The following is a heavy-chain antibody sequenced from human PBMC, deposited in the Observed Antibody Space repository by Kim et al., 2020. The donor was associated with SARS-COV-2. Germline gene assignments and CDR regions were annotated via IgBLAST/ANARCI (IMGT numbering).Heavy chain of an antibody. CDR1: GYTFTSYA. V-gene: IGHV1-3*01. CDR3: ARGGGEGGYYDSSGYYR. CDR2: INAGNGNT. D-gene: IGHD3-22*01. Sequence: ASVKVSCKASGYTFTSYAMHWVRQAPGQRLEWMGWINAGNGNTKYSQKFQGRVTITRDTSASTAYMELSSLRSEDTAVYYCARGGGEGGYYDSSGYYRWGQGTLVTVSS. J-gene: IGHJ4*02.